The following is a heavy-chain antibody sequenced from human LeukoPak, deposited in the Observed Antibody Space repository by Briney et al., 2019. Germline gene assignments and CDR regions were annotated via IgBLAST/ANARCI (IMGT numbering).Heavy chain of an antibody. CDR2: ISGRGASK. V-gene: IGHV3-23*01. CDR1: GLTLNNYA. J-gene: IGHJ4*02. Sequence: HPGGSPRLSCAVSGLTLNNYAMSWVRQAPGKGLEWVSGISGRGASKYYADSVKGRFTISRDNSKNTLYLQMNSLRAEDTAVYYCAKGVVVAPDVTPFDYWGQGTLVTVSS. D-gene: IGHD2-2*01. CDR3: AKGVVVAPDVTPFDY.